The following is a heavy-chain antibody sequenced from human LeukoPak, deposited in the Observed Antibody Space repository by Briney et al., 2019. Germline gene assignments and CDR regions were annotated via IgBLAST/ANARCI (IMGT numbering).Heavy chain of an antibody. V-gene: IGHV4-34*01. CDR3: ARGYYDFWSGYSSGMGV. J-gene: IGHJ6*02. Sequence: MASETLSLTCAVYGGSFSGYYWSWIRQPPGKGLEWIGEINHSGSTNYNPSLKSRVTISVDTSKNQFSLKLSSVTAADTAVYYCARGYYDFWSGYSSGMGVWGQGTTVTVSS. D-gene: IGHD3-3*01. CDR1: GGSFSGYY. CDR2: INHSGST.